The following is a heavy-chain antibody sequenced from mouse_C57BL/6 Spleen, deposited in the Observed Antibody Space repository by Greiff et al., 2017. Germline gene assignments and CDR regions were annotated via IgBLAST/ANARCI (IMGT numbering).Heavy chain of an antibody. CDR1: GYTFTSYW. CDR2: IDPSDSYT. D-gene: IGHD1-1*01. Sequence: QVQLQQPGAELVMPGASVKLSCKASGYTFTSYWMHWVKQRPGQGLEWIGEIDPSDSYTNYNQKFKGKSTLTVDKSSSTAYMQLSSLTSEDSAVYYCARRGVLRSFAYWGQGTLVTVSA. CDR3: ARRGVLRSFAY. J-gene: IGHJ3*01. V-gene: IGHV1-69*01.